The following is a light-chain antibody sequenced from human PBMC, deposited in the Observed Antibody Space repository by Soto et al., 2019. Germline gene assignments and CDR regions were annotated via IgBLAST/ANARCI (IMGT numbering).Light chain of an antibody. V-gene: IGKV2-28*01. J-gene: IGKJ5*01. CDR2: MAS. CDR1: QSLLNRNGYNY. CDR3: MQALTSIT. Sequence: DVLLTPPPLSLPVTPGAPASISCRSSQSLLNRNGYNYLDWYLQKPGQSPQLLIYMASNRASGVPDRFSGSGSGTDFTLKISRVEAEDVGVYYCMQALTSITFGQGTRLEIK.